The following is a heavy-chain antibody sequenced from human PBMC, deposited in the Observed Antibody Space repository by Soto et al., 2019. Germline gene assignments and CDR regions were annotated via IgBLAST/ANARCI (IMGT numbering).Heavy chain of an antibody. Sequence: GGSLRLSCVVSVFPFGANAMSWVRQAPGKGLEWVSGLSNTGRRTSYADSVKGRFNISRDNSENTVYLQMNSLRVEDAAVYYCATEMGATQGPFDNWGQGTLVTVSS. D-gene: IGHD1-26*01. CDR1: VFPFGANA. J-gene: IGHJ4*02. V-gene: IGHV3-23*01. CDR3: ATEMGATQGPFDN. CDR2: LSNTGRRT.